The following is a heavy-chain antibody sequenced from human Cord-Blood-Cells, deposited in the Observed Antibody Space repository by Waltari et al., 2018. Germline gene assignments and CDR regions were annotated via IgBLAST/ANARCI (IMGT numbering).Heavy chain of an antibody. Sequence: QVQLVQSGAEVKKPGASVKVSCKASGYTFTSYDLNWVRQPTGQGLEWMGWMNPNSGNTGYAQKFQGRVTMTRNTSISTAYMELSSLRSEDTAVYYCARGARGYSGYDWYFDLWGRGTLVTVSS. J-gene: IGHJ2*01. CDR3: ARGARGYSGYDWYFDL. V-gene: IGHV1-8*01. D-gene: IGHD5-12*01. CDR1: GYTFTSYD. CDR2: MNPNSGNT.